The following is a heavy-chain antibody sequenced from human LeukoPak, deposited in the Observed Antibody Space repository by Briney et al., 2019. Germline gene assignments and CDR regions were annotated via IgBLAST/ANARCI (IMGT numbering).Heavy chain of an antibody. CDR3: AKDRAIAAAGNTNDHFDY. CDR2: ISGSGGST. V-gene: IGHV3-23*01. CDR1: GFTFSSYA. D-gene: IGHD6-13*01. J-gene: IGHJ4*02. Sequence: GGSLRLSCSASGFTFSSYAMSWVREAPGKGLEWVSAISGSGGSTYYADSVKGRFTISRDNSKNTLYPQMNSLRAEDTAVYYCAKDRAIAAAGNTNDHFDYWGQGTLVTVSS.